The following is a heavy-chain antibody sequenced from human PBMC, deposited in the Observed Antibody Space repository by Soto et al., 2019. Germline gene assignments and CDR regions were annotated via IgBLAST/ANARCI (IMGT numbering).Heavy chain of an antibody. CDR2: INPNSGGT. J-gene: IGHJ5*02. D-gene: IGHD3-22*01. V-gene: IGHV1-2*04. CDR3: ARSSVSSGYPLDP. CDR1: GYTFTGYY. Sequence: QVQLVQSGAEVNKPGASVKVSCKASGYTFTGYYMHWVRQAPGQGLEWMGWINPNSGGTNYAQKFQGWVTMTRDTSISTAYMELSRLRSDDTAVYYCARSSVSSGYPLDPWGQGTLVTVSS.